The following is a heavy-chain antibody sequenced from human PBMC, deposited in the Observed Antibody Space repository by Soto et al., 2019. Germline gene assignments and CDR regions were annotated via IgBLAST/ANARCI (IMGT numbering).Heavy chain of an antibody. V-gene: IGHV4-34*01. CDR1: GGSFSGYY. CDR2: INHSGST. Sequence: KTSETLSLTCAVYGGSFSGYYWSWIRQPPGKGLEWIGEINHSGSTNYNPSLKSRVTISVDTSKNQFSLKLSSVTAADTAVYYCASVPGIAAADFDYWGQGTLVTVSS. J-gene: IGHJ4*02. CDR3: ASVPGIAAADFDY. D-gene: IGHD6-13*01.